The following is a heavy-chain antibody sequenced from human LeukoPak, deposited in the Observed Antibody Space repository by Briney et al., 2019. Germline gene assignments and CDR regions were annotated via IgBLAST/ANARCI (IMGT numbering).Heavy chain of an antibody. J-gene: IGHJ4*02. V-gene: IGHV3-21*01. CDR3: ARADDSSPVRHFDY. CDR2: ISSSSSYI. Sequence: GGSLLLSCAASGFTFSSYSMNWVRQAPGKGLEWVSSISSSSSYIYYADSVKGRFTISRDNAKNSLYLQMNSLRAEDTAVYYCARADDSSPVRHFDYWGQGTLVTVSS. CDR1: GFTFSSYS. D-gene: IGHD6-13*01.